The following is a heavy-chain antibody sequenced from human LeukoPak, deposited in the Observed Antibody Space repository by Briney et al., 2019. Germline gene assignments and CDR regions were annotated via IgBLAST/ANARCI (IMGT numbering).Heavy chain of an antibody. CDR2: IKSDGSKT. CDR1: GITFNYYL. V-gene: IGHV3-74*01. CDR3: ASLYYYDIVGYYYDY. Sequence: PGGSLRLSCAASGITFNYYLMHWVRQAPGKGLEWVSRIKSDGSKTDYADSVKGRFTISRDNAKNTLYLQMNSLRAEDTAVYYCASLYYYDIVGYYYDYWGQGTLVTVSS. J-gene: IGHJ4*02. D-gene: IGHD3-22*01.